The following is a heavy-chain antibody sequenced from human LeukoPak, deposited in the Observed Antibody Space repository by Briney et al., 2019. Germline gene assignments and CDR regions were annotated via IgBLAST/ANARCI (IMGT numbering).Heavy chain of an antibody. CDR3: ASNNWDYGFDY. CDR1: GYTFTSYG. V-gene: IGHV1-8*01. CDR2: MNPKSGNT. D-gene: IGHD1-7*01. Sequence: ASVKVSCKASGYTFTSYGINWVRQAPGQGLEWVGRMNPKSGNTKHAQKFQGRVTMTRDTSISTAYMELSSLRSEDTAVYYCASNNWDYGFDYWGQGTLVTVSS. J-gene: IGHJ4*02.